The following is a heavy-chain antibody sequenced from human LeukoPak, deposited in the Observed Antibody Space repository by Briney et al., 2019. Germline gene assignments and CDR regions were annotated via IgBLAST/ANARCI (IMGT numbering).Heavy chain of an antibody. CDR1: GGSISSYY. CDR2: IYYSGST. J-gene: IGHJ4*02. V-gene: IGHV4-59*01. CDR3: ARERVRGSGVIDY. D-gene: IGHD3-10*01. Sequence: SQTLSLTCTVAGGSISSYYWSWIRQPPGKGLEWIGYIYYSGSTNYNPSLKSRVTISVDTSKTQSSLKLSSVTAADTAVYYCARERVRGSGVIDYWGQGTLVTVSS.